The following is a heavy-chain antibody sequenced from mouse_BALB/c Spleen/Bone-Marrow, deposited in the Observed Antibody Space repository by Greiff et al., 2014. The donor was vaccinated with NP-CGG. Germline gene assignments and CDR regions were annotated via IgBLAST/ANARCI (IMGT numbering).Heavy chain of an antibody. Sequence: SGAELGMPGASVKMSCKASGYTFTDNWIYWVKQRPGQGLEWIGAIDTSDSYTNFNQKFMGKASLTVDASSSTAYMQVSSLTSDDSAVYSCARGGHDFSLDYWGQGTSVTVSS. CDR3: ARGGHDFSLDY. CDR2: IDTSDSYT. J-gene: IGHJ4*01. CDR1: GYTFTDNW. D-gene: IGHD2-4*01. V-gene: IGHV1-69*01.